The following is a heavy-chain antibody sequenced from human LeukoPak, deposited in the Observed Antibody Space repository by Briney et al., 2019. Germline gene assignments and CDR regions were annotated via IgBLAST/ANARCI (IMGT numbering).Heavy chain of an antibody. J-gene: IGHJ6*02. CDR2: ISSSSSYI. CDR3: ARDLGGSSPIYYYGMDV. V-gene: IGHV3-21*01. Sequence: GGSLRLSCAASGFTFSSYSMNWVRQAPGKGLEWVSSISSSSSYIYYADSVKGRFTISRDNAKNSLYLQMNSLRAEDTAVYYCARDLGGSSPIYYYGMDVWGQGTTVTVSS. CDR1: GFTFSSYS. D-gene: IGHD1-26*01.